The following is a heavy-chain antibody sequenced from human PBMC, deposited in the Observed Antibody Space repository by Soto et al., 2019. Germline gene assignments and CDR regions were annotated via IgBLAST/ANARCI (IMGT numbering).Heavy chain of an antibody. CDR1: GVSISSSSYC. CDR2: IYYSGST. V-gene: IGHV4-39*07. CDR3: ARGSPPVPVPRY. Sequence: PSETLSLTCTVSGVSISSSSYCWSWIRQPPGKGLEWIGSIYYSGSTYYNPSLKSRVTISVDTSKNQFSLKLSSVTAVDTAVYYCARGSPPVPVPRYWGRGTLVTVSS. D-gene: IGHD2-2*01. J-gene: IGHJ4*02.